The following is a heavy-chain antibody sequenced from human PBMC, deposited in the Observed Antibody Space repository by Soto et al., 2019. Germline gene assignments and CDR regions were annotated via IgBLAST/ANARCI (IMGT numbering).Heavy chain of an antibody. Sequence: KASETLSLTCAVYGGSFSGYYWSWIRQPPGKGLEWIGEINHSGSTNYNPSLKSRVTISVDTSKNQFSLKLSSVTAADTAVYYCARDQIAAAGIDYWGQGTLVTVSS. D-gene: IGHD6-13*01. V-gene: IGHV4-34*01. CDR1: GGSFSGYY. CDR3: ARDQIAAAGIDY. CDR2: INHSGST. J-gene: IGHJ4*02.